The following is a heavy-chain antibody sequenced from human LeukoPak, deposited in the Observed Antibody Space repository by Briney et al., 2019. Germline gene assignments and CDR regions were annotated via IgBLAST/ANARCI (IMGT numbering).Heavy chain of an antibody. Sequence: PGGSPRLSCTDSGFTFRSIAMSWVRQAPGKGLEWVSSISGSGGSTHYADSVKGRFTISRDNSKNTLYMQMNSLRTEDTAVYYCTKGGVAAARDYWGQGTLVTVSS. J-gene: IGHJ4*02. V-gene: IGHV3-23*01. D-gene: IGHD6-13*01. CDR3: TKGGVAAARDY. CDR2: ISGSGGST. CDR1: GFTFRSIA.